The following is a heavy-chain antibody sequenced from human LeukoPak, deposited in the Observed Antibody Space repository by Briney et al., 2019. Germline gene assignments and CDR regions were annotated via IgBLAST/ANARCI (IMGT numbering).Heavy chain of an antibody. CDR2: TRNKEKDYTT. D-gene: IGHD4-11*01. J-gene: IGHJ3*02. Sequence: TGRSLRPSCPASAFSFSYLYMDWDRQAPEKLLEWVGRTRNKEKDYTTEYATSVKGRFTISSDESKNTLYLQMNSLQIEDSAVYYCARTARDGDYPYHPFDIWGQGTTVTVSS. V-gene: IGHV3-72*01. CDR3: ARTARDGDYPYHPFDI. CDR1: AFSFSYLY.